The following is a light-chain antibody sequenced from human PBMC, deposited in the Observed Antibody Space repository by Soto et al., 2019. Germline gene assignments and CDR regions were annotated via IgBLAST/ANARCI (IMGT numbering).Light chain of an antibody. CDR1: SSDVGSYNL. J-gene: IGLJ1*01. CDR2: EVS. Sequence: QSVLTQTASVSGSPGQSIIISCTGTSSDVGSYNLVSWYQQHPGKAPKVMIYEVSKRPSGVPNRFSGSKSGNTASLTISGLQAEDEADYYCCSYADSSTYVFGTGTKLTVL. V-gene: IGLV2-23*02. CDR3: CSYADSSTYV.